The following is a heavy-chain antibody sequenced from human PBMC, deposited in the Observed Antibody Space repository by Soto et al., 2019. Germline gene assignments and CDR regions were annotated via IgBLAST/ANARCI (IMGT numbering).Heavy chain of an antibody. V-gene: IGHV3-23*01. CDR3: AKDRVNHNSVWDPFDI. CDR2: MGGANGDT. J-gene: IGHJ3*02. CDR1: GFIFSNYA. D-gene: IGHD2-21*01. Sequence: EVQMLESGGGLVQPGGSLRLSCAASGFIFSNYAMSCVRQAPGKGLECGAGMGGANGDTNYADSVRGPFDISRENSKSTQVLQMSNLRPEDPAVYYCAKDRVNHNSVWDPFDIWGQGPIVTVAS.